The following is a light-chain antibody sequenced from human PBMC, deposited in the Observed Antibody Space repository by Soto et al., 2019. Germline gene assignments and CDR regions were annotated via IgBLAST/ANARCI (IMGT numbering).Light chain of an antibody. J-gene: IGLJ1*01. Sequence: VLTQPPSASGSPGQSVTISCTGTSSDVGGYNYVSWYQQHPGKVPKLMIYEVTKRPSGVPDRFSGSKSGDTASLTVSGLQAEDEADYYCSSYAGSNNYVFGTGTKVTVL. V-gene: IGLV2-8*01. CDR1: SSDVGGYNY. CDR2: EVT. CDR3: SSYAGSNNYV.